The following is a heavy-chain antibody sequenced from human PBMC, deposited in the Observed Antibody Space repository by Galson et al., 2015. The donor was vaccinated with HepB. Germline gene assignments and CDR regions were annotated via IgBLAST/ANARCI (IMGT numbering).Heavy chain of an antibody. Sequence: SVKVSCKASGGTFSSYAISWVRQAPGQGLEWMGGIIPIFGTANYAQKFQGRVTITADESTSTAYMELSSLRSEDTAVYYCARDRGGDYYDSSGYNNWFDPWGQGTLVTVSS. V-gene: IGHV1-69*13. CDR3: ARDRGGDYYDSSGYNNWFDP. CDR2: IIPIFGTA. CDR1: GGTFSSYA. D-gene: IGHD3-22*01. J-gene: IGHJ5*02.